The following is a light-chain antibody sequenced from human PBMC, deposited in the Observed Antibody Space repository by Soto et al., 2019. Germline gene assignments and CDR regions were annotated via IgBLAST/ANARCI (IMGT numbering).Light chain of an antibody. J-gene: IGLJ1*01. Sequence: QSALTQPRSVSGSPGQSVTISCTGTSSDVGGYNYVSWYQQHPGKAPKLMIYDVSNRPSGVPDRFSGSKSGNTASLTISGLQAEDEDDDYCCSYAGSYISEVFGTGTKLTVL. CDR1: SSDVGGYNY. CDR3: CSYAGSYISEV. V-gene: IGLV2-11*01. CDR2: DVS.